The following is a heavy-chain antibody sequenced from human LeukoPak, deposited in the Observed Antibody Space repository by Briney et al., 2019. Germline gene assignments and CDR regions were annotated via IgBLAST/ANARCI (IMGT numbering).Heavy chain of an antibody. CDR2: INPSGGST. V-gene: IGHV1-46*01. CDR3: ARSLFRYYDFWSGYSGHNWFDP. CDR1: GYTFTSYY. Sequence: GASVKVSCKASGYTFTSYYMHWVRQAPGQGLEWMGIINPSGGSTSYAQKFQGRVTMTRDTSTSTVYMELSSLRSEDTAVYYCARSLFRYYDFWSGYSGHNWFDPWGQGTLVTVSS. D-gene: IGHD3-3*01. J-gene: IGHJ5*02.